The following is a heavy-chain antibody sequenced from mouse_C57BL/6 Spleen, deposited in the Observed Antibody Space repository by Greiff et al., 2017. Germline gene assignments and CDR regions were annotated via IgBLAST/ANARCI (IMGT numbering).Heavy chain of an antibody. CDR3: TTENGFAY. CDR1: GFNIKDDY. CDR2: LDPENGDT. J-gene: IGHJ3*01. V-gene: IGHV14-4*01. Sequence: EVKLQESGAELVRPGASVKLSCTASGFNIKDDYMHWVKPRPEQGLAWIGWLDPENGDTEYASKFQGKATITADTSSTTAYLQLSSLTSEDTAVYYCTTENGFAYWGQGTLVTVSA.